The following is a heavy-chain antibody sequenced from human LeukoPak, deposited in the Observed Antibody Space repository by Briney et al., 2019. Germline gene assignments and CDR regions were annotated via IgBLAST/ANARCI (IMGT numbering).Heavy chain of an antibody. V-gene: IGHV3-48*03. CDR2: ITASSTTI. CDR1: GFSFSNYE. J-gene: IGHJ5*02. Sequence: GGSLRLSCAAPGFSFSNYEMNWVRQAPGKGLEWISCITASSTTIYYADSVKGRFTISRDNAKNSLYLQMNGLRGEDTAVYYCAKGPGARGHFNWFDPWGQGTLVTVSS. CDR3: AKGPGARGHFNWFDP. D-gene: IGHD5-12*01.